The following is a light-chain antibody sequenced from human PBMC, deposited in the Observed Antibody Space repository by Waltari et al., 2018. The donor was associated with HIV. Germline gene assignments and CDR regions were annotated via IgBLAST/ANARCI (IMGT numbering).Light chain of an antibody. J-gene: IGLJ3*02. CDR2: DNN. V-gene: IGLV1-51*01. Sequence: QSVLTQPPSVSAAPGQKVTISCSGSSSHIGNNYVSWYQQLPGTAPKLLIYDNNKRPSGIPDRFSGSKSGTSATLGITGRQTGDEADYYCGTWDSSLSAGWVFGGGTKLTVL. CDR1: SSHIGNNY. CDR3: GTWDSSLSAGWV.